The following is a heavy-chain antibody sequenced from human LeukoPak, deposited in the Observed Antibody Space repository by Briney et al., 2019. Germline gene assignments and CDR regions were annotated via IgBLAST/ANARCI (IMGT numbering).Heavy chain of an antibody. CDR1: GGSISSSSCY. CDR2: IHYSGST. CDR3: ARHWIEGWYFDL. J-gene: IGHJ2*01. V-gene: IGHV4-39*01. Sequence: PSQTLSLTCTVSGGSISSSSCYWGWIRQPPGKGLEWIGSIHYSGSTYYNPSLKSRVTISVDTSKNHFSLKLSSVTAADTGVYYCARHWIEGWYFDLWGRGTLVTVSS. D-gene: IGHD2-2*03.